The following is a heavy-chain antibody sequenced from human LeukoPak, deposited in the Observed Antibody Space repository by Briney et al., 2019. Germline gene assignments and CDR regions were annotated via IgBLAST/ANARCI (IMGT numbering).Heavy chain of an antibody. CDR2: IYYSGTT. J-gene: IGHJ3*02. V-gene: IGHV4-59*12. CDR3: TSDLAVAGHDAFDI. CDR1: GGSISSYY. D-gene: IGHD6-19*01. Sequence: SETLSLTCTVSGGSISSYYWNWIRQPPGKGLEWIGYIYYSGTTNYNPSLKSRVSMSVDTSKNQFSLKLSSVTAADTAVYYCTSDLAVAGHDAFDIWGQGTMVTVSS.